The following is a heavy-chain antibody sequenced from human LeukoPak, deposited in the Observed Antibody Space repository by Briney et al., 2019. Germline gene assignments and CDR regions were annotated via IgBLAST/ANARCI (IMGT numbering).Heavy chain of an antibody. D-gene: IGHD2-2*02. CDR1: GLTFGSYW. V-gene: IGHV3-74*01. Sequence: GGSLRLSCAASGLTFGSYWMYWVRRAPGKGLVYIARINNDGGGTTYADSVKGRFTISRDNAKNGVYLQMNSLRAEDTAVYYCARGGPYHAFDIWGQGTMVTVSS. CDR2: INNDGGGT. CDR3: ARGGPYHAFDI. J-gene: IGHJ3*02.